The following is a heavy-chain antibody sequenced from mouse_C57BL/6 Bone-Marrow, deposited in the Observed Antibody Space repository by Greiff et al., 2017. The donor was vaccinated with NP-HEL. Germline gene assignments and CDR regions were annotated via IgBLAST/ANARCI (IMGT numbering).Heavy chain of an antibody. CDR3: ARTVPLDY. V-gene: IGHV5-17*01. D-gene: IGHD1-1*01. CDR2: ISSGSSTI. CDR1: GFTFSDYG. J-gene: IGHJ2*01. Sequence: EVQVVESGGGLVKPGGSLKLSCAASGFTFSDYGMHWVRQAPEKGLEWVAYISSGSSTIYYADTVKGRFTISRDNAKNTLFLQMTSLRSEDTAMYYCARTVPLDYWGQGTTLTVSS.